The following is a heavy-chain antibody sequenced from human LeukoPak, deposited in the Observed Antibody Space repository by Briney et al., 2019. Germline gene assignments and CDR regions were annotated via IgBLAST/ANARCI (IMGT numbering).Heavy chain of an antibody. V-gene: IGHV3-48*03. J-gene: IGHJ4*02. CDR1: GFTFSSYE. CDR2: IGSSGSTI. Sequence: GGSLRLSCAASGFTFSSYEMNWVRQAPGKGLEWVSYIGSSGSTIYHADSVKGRFTISRDNAKNSLYLQMNSLRAEDTAVYYCARERGNYYDSSGYYYYWGQGTLVTVSS. CDR3: ARERGNYYDSSGYYYY. D-gene: IGHD3-22*01.